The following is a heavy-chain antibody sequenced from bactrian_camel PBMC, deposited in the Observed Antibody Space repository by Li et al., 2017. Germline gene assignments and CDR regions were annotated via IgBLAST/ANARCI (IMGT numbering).Heavy chain of an antibody. CDR2: INSGGDTT. V-gene: IGHV3S40*01. J-gene: IGHJ4*01. CDR1: GFTFSSYV. D-gene: IGHD2*01. Sequence: VQLVESGGGFVQPGGSLRLSCVASGFTFSSYVMSWVRQAPGKGLEWVSGINSGGDTTYYIDSVKGRFTISRDNARNTLYLQLNSLKTEDTAIYYCAKQYYSGDYYYTEPYRYWGQGTQVTVS. CDR3: AKQYYSGDYYYTEPYRY.